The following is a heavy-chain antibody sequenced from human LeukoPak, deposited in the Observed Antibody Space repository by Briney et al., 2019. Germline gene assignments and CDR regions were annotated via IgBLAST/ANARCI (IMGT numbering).Heavy chain of an antibody. CDR1: GLTFSSYG. D-gene: IGHD2-2*01. V-gene: IGHV3-30*18. CDR2: ISYDGTIR. CDR3: AKGGCSSTTCYLANP. J-gene: IGHJ5*02. Sequence: EGSLRLSCAASGLTFSSYGMHWVRQAPGKGLEWVAVISYDGTIRNYADSVKGRFTISRGNSKNTLSLQMNSLTAEDTAQYYCAKGGCSSTTCYLANPWGQGTLITVSS.